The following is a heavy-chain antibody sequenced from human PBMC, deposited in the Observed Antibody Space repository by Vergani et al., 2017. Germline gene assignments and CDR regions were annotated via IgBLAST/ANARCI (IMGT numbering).Heavy chain of an antibody. V-gene: IGHV3-23*01. CDR1: GFTVSSYA. D-gene: IGHD3/OR15-3a*01. Sequence: EVQLLESGGGLVQPGGSLRLSCAASGFTVSSYAMSWVRQAPGKGLEWVSAISGSGGSTYYADSVKGRFTISRDNSKNTLYLQMNSLRAEDTAVYYCAKDRDWLLRGRLDYWGQGTLVTVSS. CDR2: ISGSGGST. CDR3: AKDRDWLLRGRLDY. J-gene: IGHJ4*02.